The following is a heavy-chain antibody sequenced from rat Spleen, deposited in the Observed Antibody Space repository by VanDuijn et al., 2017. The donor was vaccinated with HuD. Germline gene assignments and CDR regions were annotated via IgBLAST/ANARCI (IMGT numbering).Heavy chain of an antibody. CDR1: EFSLISYH. Sequence: QVQLKESGPGLVKPSETLSLTCTVSEFSLISYHVSWVRQPPGKGLEWMGVIWGDGSTAYNSALTSRQSIRRDTSKSQVFLKMSSRKTEDTATYYGARGSGGSLDYWGQGVMVTVSS. D-gene: IGHD3-7*01. CDR2: IWGDGST. V-gene: IGHV2-32*01. CDR3: ARGSGGSLDY. J-gene: IGHJ2*01.